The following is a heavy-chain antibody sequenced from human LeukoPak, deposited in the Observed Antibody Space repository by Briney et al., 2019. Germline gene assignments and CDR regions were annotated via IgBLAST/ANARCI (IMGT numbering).Heavy chain of an antibody. CDR2: ISYDGSNK. Sequence: GGSLRLSCSASGFTFSRYAMHWVRQAPGKGLEWVAVISYDGSNKYYADSVKGRFTISRDNSKNTLYLQMNSLRAEDTAVYYCARVNRGGSGSSLAFDYWGQGTLVTVSS. V-gene: IGHV3-30-3*01. D-gene: IGHD3-10*01. J-gene: IGHJ4*02. CDR3: ARVNRGGSGSSLAFDY. CDR1: GFTFSRYA.